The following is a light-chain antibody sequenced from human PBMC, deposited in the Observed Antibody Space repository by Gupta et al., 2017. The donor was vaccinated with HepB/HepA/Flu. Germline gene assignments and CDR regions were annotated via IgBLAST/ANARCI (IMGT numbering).Light chain of an antibody. Sequence: SYELTQPPSVSVSPGPTASITCPGDKLGAKYACWYQQKPGQSPVLVIYKDSKRAAGTRWRFSSYNSGTTATLTMGGTEAVDEDYYYWQAWDSSTVVFGGGTKLTVL. CDR1: KLGAKY. CDR2: KDS. CDR3: QAWDSSTVV. J-gene: IGLJ2*01. V-gene: IGLV3-1*01.